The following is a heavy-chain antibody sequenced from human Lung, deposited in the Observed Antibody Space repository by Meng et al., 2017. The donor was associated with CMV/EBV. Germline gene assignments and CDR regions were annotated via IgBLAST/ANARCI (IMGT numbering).Heavy chain of an antibody. CDR2: IYHSGST. CDR1: GGSISSSNW. Sequence: VQLQGPGPGLVRPSGTLSPTCAVSGGSISSSNWWSWVGQPPGKGLEWIGEIYHSGSTNYNPSLKSRVTISVDKSKNQFSLKLSSVTAADTAVYYCASFPPPGKQWLVTDYWGQGTLVTVSS. D-gene: IGHD6-19*01. V-gene: IGHV4-4*02. J-gene: IGHJ4*02. CDR3: ASFPPPGKQWLVTDY.